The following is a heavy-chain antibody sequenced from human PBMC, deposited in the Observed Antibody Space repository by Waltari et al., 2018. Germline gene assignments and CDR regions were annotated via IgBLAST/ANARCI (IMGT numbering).Heavy chain of an antibody. V-gene: IGHV3-23*01. CDR1: GFTFSSYA. D-gene: IGHD5-12*01. J-gene: IGHJ4*02. Sequence: EVQLLESGGGLVQPGGSLRLSCAASGFTFSSYAMSWVLQAPAKGLEWVSAISGSGGSTYYADSVKGRFTISRDNSKNTLYLQMNSLRAEDTAVYYCAKNRAYLEGKSGDMADFDYWGQGTLVTVSS. CDR2: ISGSGGST. CDR3: AKNRAYLEGKSGDMADFDY.